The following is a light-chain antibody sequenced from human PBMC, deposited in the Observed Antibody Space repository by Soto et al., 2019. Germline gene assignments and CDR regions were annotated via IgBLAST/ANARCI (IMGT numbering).Light chain of an antibody. CDR1: HDISTY. Sequence: DIQLTQSPSLLSASVGDRVTITCRASHDISTYLAWYQQKPGKAPKLMIYEASTLQSGVPSRFSGSGSGTDFTLTISRLEPEDFAVYYCQQYGSSLITFGQGTRLEIK. CDR3: QQYGSSLIT. CDR2: EAS. V-gene: IGKV1-9*01. J-gene: IGKJ5*01.